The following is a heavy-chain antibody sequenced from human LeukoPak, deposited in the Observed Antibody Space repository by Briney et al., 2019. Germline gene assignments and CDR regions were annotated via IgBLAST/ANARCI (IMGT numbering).Heavy chain of an antibody. Sequence: ASVKVSCKASGGTFSNFAISWVRQAPGQGLEWMGGIIPIFGTTNYAQKVQGRVTMTTDTSTSTAYMELRSLRSDDTAVYYCARGLQENLAWLTAFSAFDIWGQGTMVTVSS. V-gene: IGHV1-69*05. D-gene: IGHD6-19*01. CDR1: GGTFSNFA. CDR3: ARGLQENLAWLTAFSAFDI. J-gene: IGHJ3*02. CDR2: IIPIFGTT.